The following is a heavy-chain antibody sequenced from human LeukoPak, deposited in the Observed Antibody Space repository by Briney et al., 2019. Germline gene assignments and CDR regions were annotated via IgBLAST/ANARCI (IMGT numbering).Heavy chain of an antibody. CDR2: IRYDGSNK. CDR1: GFTFSSYG. CDR3: AKDSSSSWSRYYFDY. Sequence: PGGSLRLSCAASGFTFSSYGMHWVRQAPGKGLEWVAFIRYDGSNKYYADSVKGRFTISRANSKNTLYLQMNSLRAEDTAVYYCAKDSSSSWSRYYFDYWGQGTLVTVSS. D-gene: IGHD6-6*01. J-gene: IGHJ4*02. V-gene: IGHV3-30*02.